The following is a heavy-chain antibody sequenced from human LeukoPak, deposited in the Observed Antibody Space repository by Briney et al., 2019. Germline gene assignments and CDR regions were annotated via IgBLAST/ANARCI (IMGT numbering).Heavy chain of an antibody. CDR3: ARVRYYDSSGYYPTADY. Sequence: PSETLSLTCSVSGGSISSYYWSWIRQPPGKGLEWIGYIYYSGSTNYNPSLKSRVTISVDTSKNQFSLKLSSVTAADTAVYYCARVRYYDSSGYYPTADYWGQGTLVTVSS. CDR1: GGSISSYY. CDR2: IYYSGST. V-gene: IGHV4-59*01. J-gene: IGHJ4*02. D-gene: IGHD3-22*01.